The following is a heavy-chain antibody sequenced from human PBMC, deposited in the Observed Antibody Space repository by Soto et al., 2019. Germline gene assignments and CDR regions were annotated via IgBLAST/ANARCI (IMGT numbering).Heavy chain of an antibody. CDR1: GGSVTSADSY. J-gene: IGHJ4*02. CDR3: ARGRLSGNPTPPHDY. D-gene: IGHD2-21*02. CDR2: IYHSGTT. V-gene: IGHV4-30-4*01. Sequence: QVQLEASCPGLVKPSQTLSLSCTVSGGSVTSADSYWSWIRQAPGKVLESVGLIYHSGTTCYYPSLKGRRTISVDTSKNQFSLALSSVTAAATAMYFCARGRLSGNPTPPHDYWGEGTLVTVSS.